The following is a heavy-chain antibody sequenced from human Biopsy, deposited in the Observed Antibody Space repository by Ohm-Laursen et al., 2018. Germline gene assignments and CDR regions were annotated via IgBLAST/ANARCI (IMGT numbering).Heavy chain of an antibody. CDR2: VWYDGANE. CDR1: GFTFGHYA. V-gene: IGHV3-33*01. CDR3: ARGLSSGWYGYFDV. J-gene: IGHJ2*01. D-gene: IGHD6-19*01. Sequence: SLRLSCTASGFTFGHYAMHWVRQAPGKGLEWISLVWYDGANEDYADSVKGRFTISRDNSKNTLYLQINTLTLEDTAFYYCARGLSSGWYGYFDVWGRGTLVTVSS.